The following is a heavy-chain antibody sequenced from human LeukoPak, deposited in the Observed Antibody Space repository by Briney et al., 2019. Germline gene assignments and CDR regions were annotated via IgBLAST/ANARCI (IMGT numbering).Heavy chain of an antibody. Sequence: GGSLRLSCVASGFTFSNYMMHWVRQAPGKGLVWVSRIKSDGITITYADSVKGRFTISRDNAKNTLYLQMNSLRAEDTAVYYCLRDLNWSLDQWGQGTLVTVSS. CDR2: IKSDGITI. J-gene: IGHJ4*02. V-gene: IGHV3-74*01. CDR1: GFTFSNYM. D-gene: IGHD1-20*01. CDR3: LRDLNWSLDQ.